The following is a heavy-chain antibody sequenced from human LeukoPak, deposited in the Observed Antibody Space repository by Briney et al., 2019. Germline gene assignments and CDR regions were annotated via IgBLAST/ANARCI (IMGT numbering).Heavy chain of an antibody. V-gene: IGHV4-59*12. Sequence: PSETLSLTCTVSGRSISPYYRNWVRQPPGKGLEWVSYIYYSGSTYYNASLKGRVTISIDNSKNKFSLQLSRVSAADTAVYYCASRHVYGSGRPCGHGTLGTVSS. CDR1: GRSISPYY. CDR2: IYYSGST. J-gene: IGHJ4*03. D-gene: IGHD3-10*01. CDR3: ASRHVYGSGRP.